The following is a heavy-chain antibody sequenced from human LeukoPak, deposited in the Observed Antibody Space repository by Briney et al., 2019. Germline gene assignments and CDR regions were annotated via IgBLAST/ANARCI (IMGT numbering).Heavy chain of an antibody. CDR2: INHSGST. V-gene: IGHV4-34*01. D-gene: IGHD3-10*01. J-gene: IGHJ5*02. CDR1: GGSFSGYY. Sequence: SETLSLTCAVYGGSFSGYYWSWIRQPPGKGLEWIGEINHSGSTNYNPSLKSRVTISVDTSKNQFSLKLSSVTAADTAVYYCARTRARGVIRNWFDPWGQGTLVTVSS. CDR3: ARTRARGVIRNWFDP.